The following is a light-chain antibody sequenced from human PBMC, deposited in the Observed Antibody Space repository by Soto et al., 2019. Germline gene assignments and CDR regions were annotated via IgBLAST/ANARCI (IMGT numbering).Light chain of an antibody. J-gene: IGLJ2*01. CDR3: GTWDSSLSDVV. Sequence: QSVLTQPPSVSAAPGQKVTISCSGSSYNIGNNYVSWYQQLPRTAPKLLIYDNNKRPSGIPDRFSGSKSGTSATLGITGLPAGDEADYYCGTWDSSLSDVVFGAGTKLTVL. V-gene: IGLV1-51*01. CDR1: SYNIGNNY. CDR2: DNN.